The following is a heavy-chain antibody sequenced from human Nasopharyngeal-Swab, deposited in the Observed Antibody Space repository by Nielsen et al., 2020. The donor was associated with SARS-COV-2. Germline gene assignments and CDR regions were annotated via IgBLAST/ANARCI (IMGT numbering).Heavy chain of an antibody. V-gene: IGHV4-39*02. J-gene: IGHJ3*02. CDR1: GRSITTRSYY. CDR2: IYYSGST. CDR3: AREGNAFDT. Sequence: SETLSLTCTASGRSITTRSYYWGWFRQPPGKGLEWIGSIYYSGSTYYNPSLKSRVTISVDTSKNQFSLKLSSVTAADTAVYYCAREGNAFDTWGQGTMVTVSS.